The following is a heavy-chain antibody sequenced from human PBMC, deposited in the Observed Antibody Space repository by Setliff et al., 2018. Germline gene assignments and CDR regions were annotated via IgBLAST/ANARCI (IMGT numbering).Heavy chain of an antibody. D-gene: IGHD3-9*01. Sequence: GGSLRLSCAASGFTFDDYAMHWVRQAPGKGLEWVSGISWNSGSIGYADSVKGRFTMSRDNAKNTLYLQMNSLRAEDTAVYYCARAYYGTVNGYSSYYGLDVWGQGATVTVSS. J-gene: IGHJ6*02. CDR1: GFTFDDYA. V-gene: IGHV3-9*01. CDR2: ISWNSGSI. CDR3: ARAYYGTVNGYSSYYGLDV.